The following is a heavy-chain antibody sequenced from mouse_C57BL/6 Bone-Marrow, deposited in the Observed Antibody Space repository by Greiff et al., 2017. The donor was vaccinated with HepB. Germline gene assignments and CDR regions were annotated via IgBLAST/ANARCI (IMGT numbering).Heavy chain of an antibody. CDR2: IYPGDGDT. CDR1: GYAFSSSW. CDR3: AGGLWLRRGDYYAMDY. D-gene: IGHD2-2*01. J-gene: IGHJ4*01. Sequence: QVQLKESGPELVKPGASVKISCKASGYAFSSSWMNWVKQRPGKGLEWIGRIYPGDGDTNYNGKFKGKATLTADKSSSTAYMQLSSLTSEDSAVYFCAGGLWLRRGDYYAMDYWGQGTSVTVSS. V-gene: IGHV1-82*01.